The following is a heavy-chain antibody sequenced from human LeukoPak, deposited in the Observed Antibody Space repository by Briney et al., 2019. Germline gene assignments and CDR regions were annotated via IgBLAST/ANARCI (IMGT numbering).Heavy chain of an antibody. CDR1: GDSISSSSYY. J-gene: IGHJ4*02. D-gene: IGHD3-22*01. CDR3: ARLRSRYYYDSSGDTIDI. V-gene: IGHV4-39*02. Sequence: SETLSLTCTVSGDSISSSSYYWGWIRQPPGKGLEWIGSIYSSGSTYYNPSLKSRLTIFVDSSKIHFSLRLSSVTDADTAVYYCARLRSRYYYDSSGDTIDIWGQGTLVTVSS. CDR2: IYSSGST.